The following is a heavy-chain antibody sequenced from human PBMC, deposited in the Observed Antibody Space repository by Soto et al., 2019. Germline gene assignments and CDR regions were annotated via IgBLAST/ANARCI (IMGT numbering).Heavy chain of an antibody. V-gene: IGHV4-61*08. CDR1: GGSISSGGYY. CDR3: ARTLYSYGPRFDY. J-gene: IGHJ4*02. CDR2: IYHSGST. D-gene: IGHD5-18*01. Sequence: KTSETLSLTCTVSGGSISSGGYYWSWIRQHPGKGLEWIGYIYHSGSTNYNPSLKSRVTISVDTSKNQFSLKLSSVTAADTAVYYCARTLYSYGPRFDYWGQGTLVTVSS.